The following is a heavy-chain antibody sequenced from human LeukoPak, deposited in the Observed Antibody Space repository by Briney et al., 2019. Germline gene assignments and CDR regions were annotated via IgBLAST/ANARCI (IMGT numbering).Heavy chain of an antibody. CDR2: MNQLGNEK. V-gene: IGHV3-7*04. D-gene: IGHD3-16*01. CDR3: ARGTYYYEF. CDR1: KFTFSSSW. J-gene: IGHJ4*02. Sequence: RESLILSCAAPKFTFSSSWMSWVRQAPGKGLEWVAYMNQLGNEKNYLDSVKGRFTISRDNAKNSLYLQMNSLRAEDTAVYYCARGTYYYEFWGQGTLVTVSS.